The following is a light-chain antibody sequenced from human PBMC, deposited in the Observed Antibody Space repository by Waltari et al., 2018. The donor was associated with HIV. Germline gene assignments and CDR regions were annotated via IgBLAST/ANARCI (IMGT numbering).Light chain of an antibody. CDR3: QQNYITPLT. V-gene: IGKV1-39*01. CDR2: AAS. J-gene: IGKJ4*01. Sequence: DIQMTQSPSYLSASVGDRVTLTCRASQSISTYLNWYQQKPGKAPKPLIYAASKLQSGVPSRFSGSGSGTDFTLTISSLQPEESATYYCQQNYITPLTFGGGAKVEIK. CDR1: QSISTY.